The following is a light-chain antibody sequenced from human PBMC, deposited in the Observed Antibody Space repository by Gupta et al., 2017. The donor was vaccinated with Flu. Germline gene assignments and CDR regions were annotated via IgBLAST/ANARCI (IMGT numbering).Light chain of an antibody. J-gene: IGLJ3*02. CDR1: SGHSSYA. CDR2: LNSDGSN. Sequence: QLVLTQSPSPSAYLGASVKITCTLSSGHSSYAIAWHHQQPEKGHRYLMKLNSDGSNSKGDGIPDRFSGSSAGAERYLTLSSHQSDDEADYYSKTWSTGGVFGGGTRLTVL. CDR3: KTWSTGGV. V-gene: IGLV4-69*01.